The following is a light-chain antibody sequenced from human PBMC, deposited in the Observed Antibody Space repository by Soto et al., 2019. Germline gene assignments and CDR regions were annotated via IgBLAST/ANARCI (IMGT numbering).Light chain of an antibody. CDR1: QSISSY. CDR3: QQSYSTPLT. J-gene: IGKJ4*01. V-gene: IGKV1-39*01. CDR2: AAS. Sequence: DIQMTQSPSSLSAFVGDRVTITCRASQSISSYLNWYQQKPGKAPKLLIYAASSLQSGVPSRFSGSGSGTDVTLTISSRQPEDFATYYCQQSYSTPLTFGGGTKVEIK.